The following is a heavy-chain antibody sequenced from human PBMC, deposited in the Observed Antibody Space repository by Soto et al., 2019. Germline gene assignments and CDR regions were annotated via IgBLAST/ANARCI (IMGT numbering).Heavy chain of an antibody. Sequence: EVQLLESGGGLVQPGGSLRLSCAASGFTSYNFAMSWVRQAPGKGLEWVSTITGSGVYRYHTDSVQGRFTISRDNSKDTLFLHMYSLRAEDTAVYFCARHSSGYIGSLDYWGQGTLVTVSS. CDR2: ITGSGVYR. CDR3: ARHSSGYIGSLDY. J-gene: IGHJ4*02. CDR1: GFTSYNFA. V-gene: IGHV3-23*01. D-gene: IGHD5-12*01.